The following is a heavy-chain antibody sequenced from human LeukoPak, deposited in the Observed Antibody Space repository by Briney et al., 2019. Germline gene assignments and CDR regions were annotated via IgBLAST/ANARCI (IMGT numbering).Heavy chain of an antibody. D-gene: IGHD3-22*01. V-gene: IGHV4-39*01. CDR2: IYYSGST. Sequence: SETLSLTCTVSGGSISSSSYYWGWIRQPPGKVLEWIGSIYYSGSTYYNPSLKSRVTISVDTSNNQFSLKLSSVTAADTAVYYCASSGTGITMIVVDWGQGTLVTVSS. CDR3: ASSGTGITMIVVD. J-gene: IGHJ4*02. CDR1: GGSISSSSYY.